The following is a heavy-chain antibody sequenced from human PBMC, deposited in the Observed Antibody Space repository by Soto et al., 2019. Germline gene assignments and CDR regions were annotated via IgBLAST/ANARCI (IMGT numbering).Heavy chain of an antibody. CDR2: IIPILGIA. D-gene: IGHD6-19*01. J-gene: IGHJ4*02. CDR3: ARDGPYSGGPFDY. Sequence: QVQLVQSGAEVKKPGSSVKVSCKASGGTFSSYTISWVRQAPGQGLEWMGRIIPILGIANYAQKFQGRVTITADKSTSTAYMELSSLRSEDTAVYYCARDGPYSGGPFDYWGQGTLVTVSS. CDR1: GGTFSSYT. V-gene: IGHV1-69*08.